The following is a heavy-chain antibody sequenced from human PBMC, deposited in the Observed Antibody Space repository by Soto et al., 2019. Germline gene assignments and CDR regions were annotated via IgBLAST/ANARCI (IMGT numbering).Heavy chain of an antibody. CDR1: GYTFTGYY. V-gene: IGHV1-2*04. Sequence: QVQLVQSGAEVKKPGASVKVSCKASGYTFTGYYMHWVRQAPEQGLDWLGWFNPNRGGTNYAQKFQGWVTMTRDTSISTAYMELSRLRSDDTAVYYCARDPYSSSPGDYYGMDVWGQGTTVTVSS. J-gene: IGHJ6*02. D-gene: IGHD6-6*01. CDR3: ARDPYSSSPGDYYGMDV. CDR2: FNPNRGGT.